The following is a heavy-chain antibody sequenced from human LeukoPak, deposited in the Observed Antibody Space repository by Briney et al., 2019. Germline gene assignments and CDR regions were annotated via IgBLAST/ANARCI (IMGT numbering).Heavy chain of an antibody. D-gene: IGHD3-10*01. Sequence: PGGSLRLSCAASGFTFSSYWMSWVSQAPGKGLEWVANIKQDGSEKYYVDSVKGRFTISRDDAKNSLYLQMNSLRAEDTAVYYCARVSYYYYGSGSYSQDAFDIWGQGTMVTVSS. J-gene: IGHJ3*02. V-gene: IGHV3-7*01. CDR3: ARVSYYYYGSGSYSQDAFDI. CDR2: IKQDGSEK. CDR1: GFTFSSYW.